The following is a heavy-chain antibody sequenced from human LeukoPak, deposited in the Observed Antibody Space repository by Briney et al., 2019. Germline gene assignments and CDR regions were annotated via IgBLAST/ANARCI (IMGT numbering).Heavy chain of an antibody. CDR1: GFTFSSYG. D-gene: IGHD4/OR15-4a*01. J-gene: IGHJ4*02. CDR2: IRYDGSNK. V-gene: IGHV3-30*02. CDR3: ARRAGAYSHPYDY. Sequence: GSLRLSCAASGFTFSSYGMHWVRQAPGKGLEWVAFIRYDGSNKHYADSVKGRFTISRDNSKNTLYLQMNSLRAEDTAVYYCARRAGAYSHPYDYWGQGTLVTVSS.